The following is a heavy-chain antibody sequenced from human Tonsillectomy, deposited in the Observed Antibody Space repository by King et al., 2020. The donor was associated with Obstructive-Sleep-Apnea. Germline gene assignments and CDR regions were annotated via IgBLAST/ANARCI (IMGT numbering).Heavy chain of an antibody. Sequence: QVQLVESGGGVVQPGRSLRLSCEASGFTFSSYGMHWVRQAPGKGLEWVAVISYDVITTWYADSVRGRFTISRDNAKNTLYLQMNSLGPEDTASYYCAKDTKNGYNPTYFDYWGQGTLVTVLS. CDR1: GFTFSSYG. V-gene: IGHV3-30*18. CDR3: AKDTKNGYNPTYFDY. J-gene: IGHJ4*02. CDR2: ISYDVITT. D-gene: IGHD5-24*01.